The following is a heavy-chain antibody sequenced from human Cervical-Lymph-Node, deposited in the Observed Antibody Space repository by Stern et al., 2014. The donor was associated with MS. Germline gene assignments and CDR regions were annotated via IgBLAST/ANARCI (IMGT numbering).Heavy chain of an antibody. CDR3: ATLSSSPNWFDP. CDR2: IWYDGSNK. Sequence: VPLVESGGGVVQPGRSLRLSCAASGFTFSSYGMHWVRQAPGKGLEWVAVIWYDGSNKYYADSVKGRFTISRDNSKNTLYLQMNSLRAEDTAVYYCATLSSSPNWFDPWGQGTLVTVSS. V-gene: IGHV3-33*01. J-gene: IGHJ5*02. D-gene: IGHD6-6*01. CDR1: GFTFSSYG.